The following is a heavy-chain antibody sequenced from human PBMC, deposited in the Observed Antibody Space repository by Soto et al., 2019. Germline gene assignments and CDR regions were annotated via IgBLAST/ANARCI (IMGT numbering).Heavy chain of an antibody. CDR2: VHSDGRT. CDR1: GASISNYY. CDR3: ARGAGWWGY. Sequence: QVQLQESGPGLVTPSETLSLTCTVSGASISNYYWSWIRQPPGQGLEWIAYVHSDGRTNYSPSLKRRLTMSADTSSNYFSLQSTSVTAADTAVYYCARGAGWWGYWGQGTLVTVSS. J-gene: IGHJ4*02. V-gene: IGHV4-59*01. D-gene: IGHD2-15*01.